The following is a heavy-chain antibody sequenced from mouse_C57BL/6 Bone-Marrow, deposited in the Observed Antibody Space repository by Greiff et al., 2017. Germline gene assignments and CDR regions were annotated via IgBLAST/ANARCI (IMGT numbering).Heavy chain of an antibody. J-gene: IGHJ3*01. V-gene: IGHV1-55*01. CDR1: GYTFTSYW. CDR2: IYPGSGST. D-gene: IGHD2-5*01. Sequence: QVKLQQPGAELVKPGASVKMSCKASGYTFTSYWITWVKQRPGQGLEWIGDIYPGSGSTNYNEKFKSKATLTVDPSSNTAFLQLSSMTTEDSAAYYCARHYSNYGFAYWGQGTLVTVSA. CDR3: ARHYSNYGFAY.